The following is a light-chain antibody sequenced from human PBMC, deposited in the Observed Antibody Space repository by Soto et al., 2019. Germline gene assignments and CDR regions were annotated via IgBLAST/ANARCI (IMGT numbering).Light chain of an antibody. J-gene: IGKJ1*01. CDR3: QQHGSSPPSWT. Sequence: ETVLTQSPGTLSLSPGERATLFCRASQTLSSSNLAWYQQRPGQAPRLLIYDTSSRATGIPYRFSGSGSGTDFTLTNSRLEPEDFAVYYCQQHGSSPPSWTFGQGTKVEIK. V-gene: IGKV3-20*01. CDR2: DTS. CDR1: QTLSSSN.